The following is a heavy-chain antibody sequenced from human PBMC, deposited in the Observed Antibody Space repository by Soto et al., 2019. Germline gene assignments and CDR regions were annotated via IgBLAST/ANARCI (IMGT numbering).Heavy chain of an antibody. CDR3: AILSTRDAFDI. Sequence: ESGGGVVQPGRSLRLSCAASGFTFSSYGMHWVRQAPGKGLEWVAVIWYDGSNKYYADSVKGRFTISRDNSKNTLYLQMNSLRAEDTAVYYCAILSTRDAFDIWGQGTMVTVSS. CDR1: GFTFSSYG. CDR2: IWYDGSNK. J-gene: IGHJ3*02. V-gene: IGHV3-33*01.